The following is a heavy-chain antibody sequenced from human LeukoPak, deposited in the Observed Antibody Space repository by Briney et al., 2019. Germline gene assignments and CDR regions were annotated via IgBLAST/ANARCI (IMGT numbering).Heavy chain of an antibody. CDR3: VKDRRSWLGDYFDY. CDR1: GLTFSSYA. J-gene: IGHJ4*02. Sequence: PGGSLRLSCSASGLTFSSYAMHWVRQTPGKGLEYVSAISSNGGSTYYADSVKGRFTISRDNSKNTLYLQMSSLRAEDTAVYYCVKDRRSWLGDYFDYWGQGTLVTVSS. V-gene: IGHV3-64D*06. CDR2: ISSNGGST. D-gene: IGHD6-13*01.